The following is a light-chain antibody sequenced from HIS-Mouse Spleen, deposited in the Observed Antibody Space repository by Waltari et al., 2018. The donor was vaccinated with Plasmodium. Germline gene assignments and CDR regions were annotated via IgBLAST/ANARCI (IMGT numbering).Light chain of an antibody. J-gene: IGKJ1*01. Sequence: EIVLTQSPGTLSLSPGERATLSCRASQSVSSSYLALYKQKPGQAPRLLIYGASSRATGIPDRFSGSGSGTDFTLTISRLEPEDFAVYYCQQYGSSGTFGQGTKVEIK. CDR1: QSVSSSY. V-gene: IGKV3-20*01. CDR3: QQYGSSGT. CDR2: GAS.